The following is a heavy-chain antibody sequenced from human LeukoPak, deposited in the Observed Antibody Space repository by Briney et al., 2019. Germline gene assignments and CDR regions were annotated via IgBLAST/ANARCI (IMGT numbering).Heavy chain of an antibody. CDR3: AREAFDLYYDSSGYFDY. Sequence: PSETLSLTCTVSGGSISSGSYYWSWIRQPAGKGLEWIGRIYTSGSTNYNPSLKSRVTISVDTSKNQFSLKLSSVTAADTAVYYCAREAFDLYYDSSGYFDYWGQGTLVTVSS. J-gene: IGHJ4*02. CDR1: GGSISSGSYY. D-gene: IGHD3-22*01. V-gene: IGHV4-61*02. CDR2: IYTSGST.